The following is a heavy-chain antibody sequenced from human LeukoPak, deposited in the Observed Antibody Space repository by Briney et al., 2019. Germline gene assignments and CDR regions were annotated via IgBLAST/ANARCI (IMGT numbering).Heavy chain of an antibody. Sequence: GGSLRLSCAASGFTFSSYGMHWVRQAPGKGLEWVAVIWYDGSNKYYADSVKGRFTISRDNSKNTLYLQMNSLRAEDTAVYYCARDVREQWLVYYYYGMDVWGQGTTVTVSS. CDR3: ARDVREQWLVYYYYGMDV. J-gene: IGHJ6*02. D-gene: IGHD6-19*01. CDR1: GFTFSSYG. CDR2: IWYDGSNK. V-gene: IGHV3-33*01.